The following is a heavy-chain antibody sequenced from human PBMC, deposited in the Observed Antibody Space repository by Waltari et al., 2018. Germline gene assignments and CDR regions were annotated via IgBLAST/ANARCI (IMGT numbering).Heavy chain of an antibody. CDR2: ISSSSSTI. J-gene: IGHJ6*03. V-gene: IGHV3-48*04. CDR1: GFTFSSYS. Sequence: EVQLVESGGGLVQPGGSLRLSCAASGFTFSSYSMNWVRQAPGKGLEWVSYISSSSSTIYYADSVKGRFTISRDNAKNSLYLQMNILRAEDTAVYYCARAARYYYYYYYMDVWGKGTTVTVSS. CDR3: ARAARYYYYYYYMDV.